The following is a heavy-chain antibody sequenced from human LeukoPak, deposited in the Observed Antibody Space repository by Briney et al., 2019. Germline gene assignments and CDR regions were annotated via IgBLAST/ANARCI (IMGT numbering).Heavy chain of an antibody. CDR2: ISGSGGST. V-gene: IGHV3-23*01. CDR3: AKFPSDTTKVGFDY. D-gene: IGHD3-10*01. CDR1: GFTFSSYA. J-gene: IGHJ4*02. Sequence: GGSPRLSCAASGFTFSSYAMSWVRQAPGKGLEGVSAISGSGGSTYYADSVKGRFTISRDNSKNTLYLQMNSLRAEDTAVYYCAKFPSDTTKVGFDYWGQGTLVTVSS.